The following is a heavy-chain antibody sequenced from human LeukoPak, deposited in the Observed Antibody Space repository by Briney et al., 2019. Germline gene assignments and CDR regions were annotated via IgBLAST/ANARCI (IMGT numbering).Heavy chain of an antibody. Sequence: GGSLRLSCAASGFTFSSYAMSWVRQAPGKGLEWVSAISGSGGSTYYADSVKGRFTISRDNSKNTLYLQMNSPRAEDTAVYYCAKTSIYYDSSGPDYWGQGTLVTVSS. CDR3: AKTSIYYDSSGPDY. J-gene: IGHJ4*02. CDR1: GFTFSSYA. V-gene: IGHV3-23*01. D-gene: IGHD3-22*01. CDR2: ISGSGGST.